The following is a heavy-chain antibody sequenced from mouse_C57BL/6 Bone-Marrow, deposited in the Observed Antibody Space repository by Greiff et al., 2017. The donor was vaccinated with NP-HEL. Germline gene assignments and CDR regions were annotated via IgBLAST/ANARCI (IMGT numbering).Heavy chain of an antibody. D-gene: IGHD1-1*01. Sequence: LVESGAELVKPGASVKLSCKASGYTFTEYTIHWVKQRSGQGLEWIGWFYPGSGSIKYNEKFKDKATLTADKSSSTVYMELSRLTSEDSAVYFCARHEGLTTVGGGYFDYWGQGTTLTVSS. CDR3: ARHEGLTTVGGGYFDY. J-gene: IGHJ2*01. CDR2: FYPGSGSI. CDR1: GYTFTEYT. V-gene: IGHV1-62-2*01.